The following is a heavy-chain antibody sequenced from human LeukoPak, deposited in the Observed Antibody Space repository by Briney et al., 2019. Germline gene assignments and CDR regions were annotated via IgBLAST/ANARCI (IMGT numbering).Heavy chain of an antibody. Sequence: PSETLSLTCTVSGGSISSGGYYWSWIRQHPGKGLESIGYIYYSGSTYYNPSLKSRVTISVDTSKNQFSLKLSSVTAADTAVYYCARDYPYMSGRYMDVWGKGTTVTVSS. D-gene: IGHD3-10*02. J-gene: IGHJ6*03. CDR2: IYYSGST. CDR3: ARDYPYMSGRYMDV. CDR1: GGSISSGGYY. V-gene: IGHV4-31*03.